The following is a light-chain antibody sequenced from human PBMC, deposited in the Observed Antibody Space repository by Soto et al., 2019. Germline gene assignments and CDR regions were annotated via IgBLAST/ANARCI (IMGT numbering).Light chain of an antibody. Sequence: EIVRTQSPATLAVSPGERAALSCRASQRVSSNFAWYKQKPGQAPRLLIYGASSRAPGNPARFSGSASGTEFPLTISSPQSEDVSVYYCQQYNNWPYTFGLGTKLEMK. V-gene: IGKV3-15*01. J-gene: IGKJ2*01. CDR2: GAS. CDR1: QRVSSN. CDR3: QQYNNWPYT.